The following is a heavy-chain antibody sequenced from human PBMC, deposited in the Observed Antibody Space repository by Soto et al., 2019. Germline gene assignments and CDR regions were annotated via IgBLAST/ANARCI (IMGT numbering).Heavy chain of an antibody. CDR2: IYYSGRT. J-gene: IGHJ4*02. D-gene: IGHD6-13*01. V-gene: IGHV4-31*03. Sequence: QVQLQESGPGLVKPSQTLSLTCTVSGGSISSGGYFWSWVRQHPGKGLEWIGNIYYSGRTYYNPSLKSRVTISVDTSKNQFSLKLSSVTAADTAVYYCARFAREENPKVGSWYYFDYWGQGTRVTFSS. CDR3: ARFAREENPKVGSWYYFDY. CDR1: GGSISSGGYF.